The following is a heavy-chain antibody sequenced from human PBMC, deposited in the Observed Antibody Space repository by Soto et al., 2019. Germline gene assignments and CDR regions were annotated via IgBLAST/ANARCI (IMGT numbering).Heavy chain of an antibody. CDR2: IYYSGST. J-gene: IGHJ5*01. CDR1: GGSISRYY. Sequence: KTSETLSLTCTVSGGSISRYYWSWIRQPPGKGLEWIGSIYYSGSTNYNPSLKSRVTISVDTSKNQFSLKLTSVTAADTAVYYCARGGVGYSYGYDSWGQGTLVTVSS. V-gene: IGHV4-59*01. D-gene: IGHD5-18*01. CDR3: ARGGVGYSYGYDS.